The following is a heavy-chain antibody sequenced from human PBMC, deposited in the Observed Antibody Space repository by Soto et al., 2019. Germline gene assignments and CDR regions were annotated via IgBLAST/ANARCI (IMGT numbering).Heavy chain of an antibody. J-gene: IGHJ4*02. CDR1: GYTFTSQN. D-gene: IGHD1-26*01. V-gene: IGHV1-46*03. CDR2: INPSIGTT. CDR3: ISTLGARFGS. Sequence: QVQLVQSGAEVKKPGASVKVSCKASGYTFTSQNMHWVRQAPGQGLEWMGVINPSIGTTTYAQKFQGRVTMTRDTSTSLAYMEVGSPRSEDTAVYYCISTLGARFGSWGQGTLVTVCS.